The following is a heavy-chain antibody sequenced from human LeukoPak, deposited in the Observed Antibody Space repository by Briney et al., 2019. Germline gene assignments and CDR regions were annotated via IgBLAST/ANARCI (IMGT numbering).Heavy chain of an antibody. CDR3: ARGAGGYYYDSSGIFNFDY. V-gene: IGHV3-30-3*01. J-gene: IGHJ4*02. CDR1: GFTFSSYA. CDR2: ISYDGSNK. D-gene: IGHD3-22*01. Sequence: GGSLRLSCAASGFTFSSYAMHWVRQAPGKGLEWVAVISYDGSNKYYADSVKGRFTISRDNSKNTLYLQMNSLRAVDTAVYYCARGAGGYYYDSSGIFNFDYWGQGTLVTVSS.